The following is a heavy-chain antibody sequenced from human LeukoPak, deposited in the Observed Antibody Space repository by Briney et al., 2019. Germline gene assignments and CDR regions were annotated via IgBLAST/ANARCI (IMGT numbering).Heavy chain of an antibody. D-gene: IGHD2-15*01. Sequence: GESLKISCKGSGYSFTSYWIGWVRQMPGKGLEWMGIIYPGDSDTRYSPSFQGQVTISADKSISTAYLQWSSLKASDTAMYYCARIPSSLVVVAATAKGAFDIWGQGTMVTVSS. CDR3: ARIPSSLVVVAATAKGAFDI. V-gene: IGHV5-51*01. J-gene: IGHJ3*02. CDR1: GYSFTSYW. CDR2: IYPGDSDT.